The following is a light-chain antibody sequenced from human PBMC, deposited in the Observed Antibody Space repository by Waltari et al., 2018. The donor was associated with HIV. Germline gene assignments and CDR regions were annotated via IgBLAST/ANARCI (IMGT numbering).Light chain of an antibody. CDR1: QSVSSSY. J-gene: IGKJ5*01. CDR3: QQYGSSPPIT. Sequence: EIVLTQSPGTLSLSPGDGATLSCRASQSVSSSYLAWYQQKPGRAPRLLIYGVSSRATSIPDRFSGSGSGTDFTLIISRLEPEDFAVYYCQQYGSSPPITFGQGTRLEIK. V-gene: IGKV3-20*01. CDR2: GVS.